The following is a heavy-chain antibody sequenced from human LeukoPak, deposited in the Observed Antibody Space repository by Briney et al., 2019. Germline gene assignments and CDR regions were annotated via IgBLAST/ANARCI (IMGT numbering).Heavy chain of an antibody. D-gene: IGHD6-13*01. CDR3: ARVQGYSSSWYRDY. V-gene: IGHV1-2*02. Sequence: ASVTVSFKASGYTFTGYYMHWVRQAPGQGLEWMGWINPNSGGTNYAQKFQGRVTMTRDTSISTAYMELSRLRSDDTAVYYCARVQGYSSSWYRDYWGQGTLVTVSS. CDR1: GYTFTGYY. J-gene: IGHJ4*02. CDR2: INPNSGGT.